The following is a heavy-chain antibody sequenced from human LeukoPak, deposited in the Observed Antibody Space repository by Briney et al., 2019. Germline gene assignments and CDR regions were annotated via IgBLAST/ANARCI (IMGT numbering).Heavy chain of an antibody. Sequence: SXXXSXXXTXXGXXIXSXYXXWXRQPPGKGLEWIGYIYYSGSTNYNPSLKSRVTISVDTSKNQFSLKLSSVTAADTAVYYCARSGGGYFDYWGQGTLVTVSS. CDR3: ARSGGGYFDY. CDR1: GXXIXSXY. CDR2: IYYSGST. D-gene: IGHD3-10*01. J-gene: IGHJ4*02. V-gene: IGHV4-59*01.